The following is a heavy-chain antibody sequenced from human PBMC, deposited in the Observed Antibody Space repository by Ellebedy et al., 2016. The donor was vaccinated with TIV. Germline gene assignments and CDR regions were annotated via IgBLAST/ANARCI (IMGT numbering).Heavy chain of an antibody. J-gene: IGHJ4*02. CDR2: IYYSGSA. CDR1: GDSINSYY. CDR3: ARGPSSGYTYG. D-gene: IGHD5-18*01. V-gene: IGHV4-59*01. Sequence: SETLSLTCTVSGDSINSYYCSWIRQPPGKGLEWIGYIYYSGSANYNPSLKSRVTISVDTSKNQVSLKLTSVTAADTAVYYCARGPSSGYTYGWGQGTLVTVPS.